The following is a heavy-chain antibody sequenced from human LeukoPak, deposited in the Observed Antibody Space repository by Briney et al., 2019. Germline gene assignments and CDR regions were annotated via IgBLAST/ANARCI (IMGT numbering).Heavy chain of an antibody. CDR2: INHSGST. Sequence: SETLSLTCTVSGGSISSYYWSWIRQPPGKGLEWIGEINHSGSTNYNPSLKSRVTISVDTSKNQFSLKLSSVTAADTAVYYCARGGNSGWYGYWGQGTLVTVSS. D-gene: IGHD6-19*01. J-gene: IGHJ4*02. CDR3: ARGGNSGWYGY. CDR1: GGSISSYY. V-gene: IGHV4-34*01.